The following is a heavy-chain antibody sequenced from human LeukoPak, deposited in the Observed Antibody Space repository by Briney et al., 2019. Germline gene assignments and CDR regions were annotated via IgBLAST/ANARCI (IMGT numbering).Heavy chain of an antibody. CDR2: ISSSSSYT. CDR1: GFTFSDYY. CDR3: ARRRDPDWFGEFDY. D-gene: IGHD3-10*01. V-gene: IGHV3-11*03. Sequence: GGSLRLSCAASGFTFSDYYMSWIRQAPGKGLEWVSYISSSSSYTNYADSVKGRFTISRDNAENSLYLQMNSLRAEDTAVYYCARRRDPDWFGEFDYWGQGTLVTVSS. J-gene: IGHJ4*02.